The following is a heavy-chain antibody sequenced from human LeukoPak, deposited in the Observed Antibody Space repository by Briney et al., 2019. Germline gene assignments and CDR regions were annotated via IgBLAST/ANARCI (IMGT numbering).Heavy chain of an antibody. J-gene: IGHJ4*02. V-gene: IGHV4-59*01. D-gene: IGHD3-22*01. CDR1: GGSISSYY. CDR2: IYYSGST. Sequence: SETLSLTCTVSGGSISSYYWNWIRQPPGKGLEWIGYIYYSGSTNYNPSLKSRVTISVDTSKNQFSLKLSSVTAADTAVYYCAGASYDSSGVHWGQGTLVTVSS. CDR3: AGASYDSSGVH.